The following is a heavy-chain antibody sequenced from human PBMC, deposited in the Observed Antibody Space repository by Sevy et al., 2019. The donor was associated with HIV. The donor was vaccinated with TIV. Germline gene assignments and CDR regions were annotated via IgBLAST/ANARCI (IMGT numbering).Heavy chain of an antibody. CDR2: IKCTIDGGPPP. D-gene: IGHD3-22*01. CDR1: GVSFSNAW. CDR3: TTDPAPYSDTSTHNYLYPDAY. Sequence: GGSLRLSCAASGVSFSNAWMNWVRQAPGKGLEWVGHIKCTIDGGPPPRYAAPVSDRFTISKDYSSDTLYVHLQMNSLRIEDTAIYYCTTDPAPYSDTSTHNYLYPDAYWGQGTLVTVSS. J-gene: IGHJ4*02. V-gene: IGHV3-15*07.